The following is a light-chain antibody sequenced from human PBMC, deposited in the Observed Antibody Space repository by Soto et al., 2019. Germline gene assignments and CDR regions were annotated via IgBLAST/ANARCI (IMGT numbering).Light chain of an antibody. CDR2: EAT. V-gene: IGLV2-23*01. J-gene: IGLJ1*01. CDR1: SSDVGSYDL. CDR3: CSYAGSGTYV. Sequence: QSALTQPASVSGSPGQSITISCTGTSSDVGSYDLLSWYQQHPGKAPKLMIYEATKRPSGVANRFSGSKSGITASLTISGLEAEDEAYYYCCSYAGSGTYVFGTGTKVTVL.